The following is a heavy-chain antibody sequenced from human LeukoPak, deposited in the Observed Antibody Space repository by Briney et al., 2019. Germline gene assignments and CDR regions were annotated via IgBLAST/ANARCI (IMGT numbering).Heavy chain of an antibody. V-gene: IGHV1-69*01. CDR2: IIPIFGTA. CDR1: GGTFSSYA. CDR3: ARENAYYDILTGSPHAYYGMDV. Sequence: GASVKVSCKASGGTFSSYAIGWVRQAPGQGLEWMGGIIPIFGTANYAQKFQGRVTITADESTSTAYMELSSLRSEDTAVYYCARENAYYDILTGSPHAYYGMDVWGKGTTVTVSS. D-gene: IGHD3-9*01. J-gene: IGHJ6*04.